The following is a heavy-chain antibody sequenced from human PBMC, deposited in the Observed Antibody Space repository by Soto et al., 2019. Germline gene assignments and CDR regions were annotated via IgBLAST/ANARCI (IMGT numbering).Heavy chain of an antibody. J-gene: IGHJ2*01. CDR2: IYYSGST. V-gene: IGHV4-59*08. D-gene: IGHD5-12*01. CDR1: GGSISTYY. CDR3: ARGGLVASLYWYFDV. Sequence: QVQLQESGPGLVKPSETLSLTCTVSGGSISTYYWSWIRQSPGKGLEWIGYIYYSGSTNYNPSLGRRVTISKDTAQDQLFLRLSSVPAADTAVYYCARGGLVASLYWYFDVWGRGSLVTVSS.